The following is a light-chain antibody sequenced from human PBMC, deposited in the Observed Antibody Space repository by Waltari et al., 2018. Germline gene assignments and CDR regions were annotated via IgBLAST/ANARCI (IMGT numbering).Light chain of an antibody. V-gene: IGKV1-9*01. Sequence: DIQLTQSPSFVSASVGDRVTITCRASQGIGRYLAWYQQKPGNAPQFLVYAASTLQSGVPARFSGSGSGTEFTLTISSLQPEDFATYYCQQPYFYPRTFGQGIKVDIK. CDR2: AAS. J-gene: IGKJ1*01. CDR3: QQPYFYPRT. CDR1: QGIGRY.